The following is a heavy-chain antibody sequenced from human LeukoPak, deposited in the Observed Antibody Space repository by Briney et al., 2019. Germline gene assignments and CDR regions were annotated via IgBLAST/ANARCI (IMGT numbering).Heavy chain of an antibody. J-gene: IGHJ4*02. CDR3: AKESDGSGTDFDY. V-gene: IGHV3-30*18. D-gene: IGHD3-10*01. CDR1: GFTFSSYG. CDR2: ISYDGSNK. Sequence: GRSLRLSCAASGFTFSSYGMHWVRQAPGKGLEWVAVISYDGSNKYYADSVKGRFTISRDNSKNTLYLQMNSLRAEDTAVYYCAKESDGSGTDFDYWGQGTLVTVSS.